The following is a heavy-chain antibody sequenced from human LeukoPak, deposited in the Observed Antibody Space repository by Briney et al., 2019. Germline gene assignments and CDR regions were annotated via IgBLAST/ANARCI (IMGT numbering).Heavy chain of an antibody. D-gene: IGHD3-22*01. J-gene: IGHJ3*02. CDR1: RFTFDDFC. CDR2: ISWNGGST. Sequence: GGSLRLFCAGSRFTFDDFCMSWVRQAPGKGLECVAGISWNGGSTGYADSVKGRFTISRDNAKNLLYLQMNSLRVEDTAVYYCASFGYDSSGYYLSVNAFDIWGQGTMVTVSS. CDR3: ASFGYDSSGYYLSVNAFDI. V-gene: IGHV3-20*04.